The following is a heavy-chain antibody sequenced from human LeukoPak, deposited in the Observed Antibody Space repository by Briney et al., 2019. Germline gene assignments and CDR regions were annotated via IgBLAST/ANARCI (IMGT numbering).Heavy chain of an antibody. V-gene: IGHV3-23*01. CDR3: AKAGWTFPFDY. CDR1: GFTFNSFA. J-gene: IGHJ4*02. CDR2: INTSGGST. Sequence: GGSLRLSCAASGFTFNSFAMTWVRQAPGKGLEWVSSINTSGGSTYYADSVKGRFTISRDNSKNTLYLQMNSLRAEDTAVYYCAKAGWTFPFDYWGQGSLVTVSS. D-gene: IGHD6-19*01.